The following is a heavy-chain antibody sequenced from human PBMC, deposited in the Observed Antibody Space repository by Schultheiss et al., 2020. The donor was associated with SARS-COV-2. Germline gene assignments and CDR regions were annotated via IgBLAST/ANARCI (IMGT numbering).Heavy chain of an antibody. Sequence: GGSLRLSCAASGFTFSSYSIHWVRQAPGKGLEWVSSITGSSSYIYYADSVKGRFTISRDNAKNSLYLQMNSLRAEDTAVYYCAKADGTTVLNGDYWGQGTLVTVSS. CDR2: ITGSSSYI. CDR1: GFTFSSYS. D-gene: IGHD4-23*01. CDR3: AKADGTTVLNGDY. V-gene: IGHV3-21*01. J-gene: IGHJ4*02.